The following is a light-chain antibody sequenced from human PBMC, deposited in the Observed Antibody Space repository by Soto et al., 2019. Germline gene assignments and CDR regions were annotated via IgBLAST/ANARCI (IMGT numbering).Light chain of an antibody. J-gene: IGKJ1*01. V-gene: IGKV1-5*01. CDR2: AAS. CDR3: QHYNGYSEA. Sequence: DIQMTQSPSTLSGSVGDRVTVTCRASQTISSWLAWYQQKPGKAPKLLIYAASSLQSGVPSRFSGSGSGTEFTLTISSLQPDDFATYYCQHYNGYSEAFGQGTKVDNK. CDR1: QTISSW.